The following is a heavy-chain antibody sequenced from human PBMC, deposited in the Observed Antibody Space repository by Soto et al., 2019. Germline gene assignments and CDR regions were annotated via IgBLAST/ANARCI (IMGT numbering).Heavy chain of an antibody. CDR3: ARSQRRGEIVGATRGAFDI. CDR2: ISAYNGNT. J-gene: IGHJ3*02. V-gene: IGHV1-18*01. CDR1: GYTFTSYG. Sequence: QVQLVQSGAEVKKPGASVKVSCKASGYTFTSYGISWVRQAPGQGLEWMGWISAYNGNTNYAQKRQGRVTKTTDTSTSTAYMELRSLRSDDTAVYYCARSQRRGEIVGATRGAFDIWGQGTMVTVSS. D-gene: IGHD1-26*01.